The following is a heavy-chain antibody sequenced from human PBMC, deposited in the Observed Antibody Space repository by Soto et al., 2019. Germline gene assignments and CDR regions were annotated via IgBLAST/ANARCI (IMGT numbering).Heavy chain of an antibody. J-gene: IGHJ6*02. Sequence: ASVKVSCKASGYTFTSYSISWVRQAPGQGLEWMGWISAYNGNTNYAQKLQGRVTMTTDTSTSTAYMELRSLRSDDTALYYCARGSGYYPSYYGMDVWGQGTTVTVSS. CDR2: ISAYNGNT. CDR1: GYTFTSYS. V-gene: IGHV1-18*01. CDR3: ARGSGYYPSYYGMDV. D-gene: IGHD3-22*01.